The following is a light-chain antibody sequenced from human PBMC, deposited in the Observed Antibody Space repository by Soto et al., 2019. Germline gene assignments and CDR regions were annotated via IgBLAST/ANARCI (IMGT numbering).Light chain of an antibody. CDR1: QSVLYSSNNKNY. Sequence: DIVKTQSPDSLAVSLGERATINCKSSQSVLYSSNNKNYLAWYQQKPGQPPRKLISWASARESGVPDRFSGSGSGTDFTLTISSLQAEDVAVYYCQQFYTTLGTFGQGTKLEIK. V-gene: IGKV4-1*01. CDR2: WAS. CDR3: QQFYTTLGT. J-gene: IGKJ2*01.